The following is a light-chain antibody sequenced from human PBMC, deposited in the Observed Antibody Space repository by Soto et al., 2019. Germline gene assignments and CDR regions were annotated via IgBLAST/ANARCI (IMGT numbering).Light chain of an antibody. CDR1: SSDVGGYNY. V-gene: IGLV2-14*01. J-gene: IGLJ2*01. CDR3: SSYTSIYTLEV. CDR2: EVS. Sequence: QSALTQPASVSGSPGQSITISCTGTSSDVGGYNYVSWYQQHPGKAPKLMIYEVSNRPSGISHRFSGSKSGDTASLTISGLQAEDEADYYCSSYTSIYTLEVFGGGTKLTVL.